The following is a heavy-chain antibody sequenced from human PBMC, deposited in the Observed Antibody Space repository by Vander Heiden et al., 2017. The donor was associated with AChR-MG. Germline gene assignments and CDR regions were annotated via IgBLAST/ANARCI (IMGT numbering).Heavy chain of an antibody. CDR1: GFSLTTRGVA. CDR3: TRGNYYFDY. CDR2: IYWDDDK. V-gene: IGHV2-5*02. Sequence: QIPLKESGPTLVKPTQTLTLTCTFSGFSLTTRGVAVGWIRQPPGKAREWLAIIYWDDDKRYSPSLQSRLTITKDTSKNQVVLTMTNMDPVDTATYFCTRGNYYFDYWGQGTLVTVSS. J-gene: IGHJ4*02. D-gene: IGHD1-1*01.